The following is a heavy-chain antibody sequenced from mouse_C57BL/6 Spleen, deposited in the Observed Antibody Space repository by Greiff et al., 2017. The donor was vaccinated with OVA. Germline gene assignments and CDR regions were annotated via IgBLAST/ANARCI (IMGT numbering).Heavy chain of an antibody. CDR3: ARRDYGNPNLFAY. Sequence: QVQLQQSGAELVKPGASVKLSCKASGYTFTSYWMQWVKQRPGQGLEWIGEIDPSDSYTNYNQKFKGKATLTVDTSSSTAYMQLSSLTSEDSAVYYCARRDYGNPNLFAYWGQGTLVTVSA. CDR2: IDPSDSYT. V-gene: IGHV1-50*01. J-gene: IGHJ3*01. D-gene: IGHD2-1*01. CDR1: GYTFTSYW.